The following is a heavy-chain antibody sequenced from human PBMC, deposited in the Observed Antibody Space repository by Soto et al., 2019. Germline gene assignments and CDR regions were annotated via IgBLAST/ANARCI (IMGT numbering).Heavy chain of an antibody. V-gene: IGHV3-9*01. J-gene: IGHJ6*02. Sequence: PGGSLRLSCAGSGFTFDDYAMHWVRQAPGKGLEWVSGISWNSGTIGYADSVKGRFTISRDNAKNSLYLQMNSLRAEDTALYFCAKDRIAGYGMDVWGQGTTVTVSS. D-gene: IGHD6-13*01. CDR3: AKDRIAGYGMDV. CDR1: GFTFDDYA. CDR2: ISWNSGTI.